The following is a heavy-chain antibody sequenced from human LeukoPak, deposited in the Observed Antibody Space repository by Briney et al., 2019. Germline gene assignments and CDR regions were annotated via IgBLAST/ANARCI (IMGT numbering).Heavy chain of an antibody. V-gene: IGHV4-34*01. CDR2: INHSGST. CDR3: ARSPVGAADY. Sequence: PSETLSLTCAVYGGSFSGYYWSWIRQPPGKGLEWIGEINHSGSTNYNPSLKSRVTKSVDTSKNQFSLKLSSVTAADTAVYYCARSPVGAADYWGQGTLVTVSS. J-gene: IGHJ4*02. D-gene: IGHD1-26*01. CDR1: GGSFSGYY.